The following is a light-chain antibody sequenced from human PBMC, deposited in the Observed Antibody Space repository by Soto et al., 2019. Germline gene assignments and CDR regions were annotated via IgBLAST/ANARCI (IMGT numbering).Light chain of an antibody. J-gene: IGLJ1*01. V-gene: IGLV2-23*01. CDR3: SSYAGSSTYV. CDR2: EAT. Sequence: QSVLTQPASVSGSPGQSITVSCTGTSSDIGTYNVVSWYQQHPGKAPKVMIYEATKRPSGVSNRFSGSKSGNTASLTISGLQAEDEADYYCSSYAGSSTYVFGTGTKVTVL. CDR1: SSDIGTYNV.